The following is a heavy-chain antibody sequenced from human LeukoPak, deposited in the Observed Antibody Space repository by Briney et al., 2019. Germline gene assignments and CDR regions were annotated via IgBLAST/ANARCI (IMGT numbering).Heavy chain of an antibody. D-gene: IGHD2-21*02. CDR1: GFTFSSYE. Sequence: PGGSLRLSCAASGFTFSSYEMNWVRQAPGKGLEWVSYISGSGSSIYYADSVKGRFTISRDNAKNSLYLQMNSLRAEDTAVYYCASRNQYCGGDCFWAFDIWGQGTMVTVSS. CDR3: ASRNQYCGGDCFWAFDI. CDR2: ISGSGSSI. V-gene: IGHV3-48*03. J-gene: IGHJ3*02.